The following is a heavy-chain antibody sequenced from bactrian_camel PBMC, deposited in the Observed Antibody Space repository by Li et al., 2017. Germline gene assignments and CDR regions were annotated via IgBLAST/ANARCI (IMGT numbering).Heavy chain of an antibody. Sequence: VQLVESGGGLVQPGGSLRLSCAASGFTFSYYYMSWVRQAPGKGLEWVSDINSSGRNTNYADSVKGRFTISRDNAKNTLYLQLNSLKTEDTAMYYCAAVLSLRPQVGVSQYNYWGQGTQVTVS. V-gene: IGHV3S40*01. J-gene: IGHJ4*01. CDR3: AAVLSLRPQVGVSQYNY. CDR1: GFTFSYYY. D-gene: IGHD3*01. CDR2: INSSGRNT.